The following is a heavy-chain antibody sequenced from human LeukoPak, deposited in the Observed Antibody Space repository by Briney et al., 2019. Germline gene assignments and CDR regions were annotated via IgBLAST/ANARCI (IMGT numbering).Heavy chain of an antibody. D-gene: IGHD3-22*01. CDR2: INPNSGGT. CDR1: GYTFTGYY. Sequence: APVKVSCKASGYTFTGYYMHWVRQAPGQGLEWMGWINPNSGGTNYAQMFQGRVTMTRDTFISTAYMELSRLRSDDTAVYYCARTYYYDSSGPVTDYWGQGTLVTVSS. CDR3: ARTYYYDSSGPVTDY. V-gene: IGHV1-2*02. J-gene: IGHJ4*02.